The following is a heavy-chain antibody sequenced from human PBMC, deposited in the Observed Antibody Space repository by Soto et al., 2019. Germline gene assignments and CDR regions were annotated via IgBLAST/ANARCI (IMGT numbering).Heavy chain of an antibody. CDR1: GFTFSSYW. V-gene: IGHV3-74*01. CDR3: AREAAAGIFTYYYGMDV. D-gene: IGHD6-13*01. Sequence: HPGGSLRLSCAASGFTFSSYWMHWVRQAPGKGLVWVSRINSDGSSTSYADSVKGRFTISRDNAKNTLYLQMNSLRAEDTAVYYCAREAAAGIFTYYYGMDVWGQGTTVTVSS. J-gene: IGHJ6*02. CDR2: INSDGSST.